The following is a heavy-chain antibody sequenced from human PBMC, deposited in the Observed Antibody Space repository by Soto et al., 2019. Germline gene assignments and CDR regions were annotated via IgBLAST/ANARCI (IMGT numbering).Heavy chain of an antibody. Sequence: SETLSLTCAVSGGSISSSNWWSWVRQPPGKGLEWIGEIYHSGSTNYNPSLKSRVTISVDKSKNQFSLKLSSVTAADTAVYYCARVGTYCSGGSCYFPYYYYYYGMDFWGQGTTVTVSS. CDR2: IYHSGST. D-gene: IGHD2-15*01. J-gene: IGHJ6*02. CDR1: GGSISSSNW. CDR3: ARVGTYCSGGSCYFPYYYYYYGMDF. V-gene: IGHV4-4*02.